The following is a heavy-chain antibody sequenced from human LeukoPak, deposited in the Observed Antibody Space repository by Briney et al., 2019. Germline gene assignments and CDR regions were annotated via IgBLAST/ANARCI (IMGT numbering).Heavy chain of an antibody. Sequence: ASVKVSCKASGYSFTGYYMHWVRQAPGQGLEWMGWINPTSGGTNYAQKFQGRVTMTRDTSISTAYMELSRLRSDDTAVYYCAATRAGYSSSPWDYWGQGTLVTVSS. CDR1: GYSFTGYY. V-gene: IGHV1-2*02. D-gene: IGHD6-13*01. CDR3: AATRAGYSSSPWDY. J-gene: IGHJ4*02. CDR2: INPTSGGT.